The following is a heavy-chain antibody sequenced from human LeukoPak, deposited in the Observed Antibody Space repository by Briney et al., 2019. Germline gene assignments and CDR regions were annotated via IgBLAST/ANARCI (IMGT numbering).Heavy chain of an antibody. J-gene: IGHJ6*03. D-gene: IGHD5/OR15-5a*01. CDR1: GFTFSSYG. Sequence: GGSLRLSCVASGFTFSSYGMHWVRQAPGKGLEWVAFLQYDGGNKYYADSVKGRFTISGDNSKNTLYLQMNSLRAEDTAVYFCAIYPRAYYNYYYMDVWGKGTTVTISS. V-gene: IGHV3-30*02. CDR3: AIYPRAYYNYYYMDV. CDR2: LQYDGGNK.